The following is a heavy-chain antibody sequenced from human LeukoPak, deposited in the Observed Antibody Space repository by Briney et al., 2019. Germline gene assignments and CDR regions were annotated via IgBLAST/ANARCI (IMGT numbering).Heavy chain of an antibody. CDR3: ARRTRNYDILTGYYEDNWFDP. CDR2: IYYSGST. Sequence: ETLSLTCTVSGGSISSYYWSWIRQPPGKGLEWIGYIYYSGSTNYNPSLKSRVTISVDTSKNQFSLKLNSVTAADTAVYYCARRTRNYDILTGYYEDNWFDPWGQGTLVTVSS. D-gene: IGHD3-9*01. J-gene: IGHJ5*02. CDR1: GGSISSYY. V-gene: IGHV4-59*08.